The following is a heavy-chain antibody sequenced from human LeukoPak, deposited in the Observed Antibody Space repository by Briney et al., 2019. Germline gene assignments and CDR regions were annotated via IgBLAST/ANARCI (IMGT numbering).Heavy chain of an antibody. V-gene: IGHV3-33*01. CDR3: ARDIWYSSDHTGPGGYYFDY. D-gene: IGHD6-19*01. CDR2: IWYDGSNK. CDR1: GFTFSSYG. J-gene: IGHJ4*02. Sequence: PGRSLRLSCAASGFTFSSYGMHWVRQAPGKGLEWVAVIWYDGSNKYYADSVKGRFTISRDNSKNTVYLLMNSLRAEDTAVYYCARDIWYSSDHTGPGGYYFDYWGQGTLVTVSS.